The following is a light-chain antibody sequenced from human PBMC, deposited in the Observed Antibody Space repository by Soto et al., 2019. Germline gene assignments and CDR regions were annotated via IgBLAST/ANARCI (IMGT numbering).Light chain of an antibody. CDR1: QSVRSSH. V-gene: IGKV3-20*01. CDR3: QQYSSSPLT. J-gene: IGKJ4*01. CDR2: GAS. Sequence: EIVLTQSPVTLSLSPGERATLSCRTSQSVRSSHLAWYQQKPGQAPRLLIYGASSRATGIPDRFSGSGSGTDFTLTISRLEPEDFAVYHCQQYSSSPLTFGGGTKV.